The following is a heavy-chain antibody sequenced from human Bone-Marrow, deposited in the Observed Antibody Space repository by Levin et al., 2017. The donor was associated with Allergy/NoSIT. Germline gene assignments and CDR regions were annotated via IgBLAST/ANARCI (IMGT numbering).Heavy chain of an antibody. Sequence: SETLSLTCTVSGDSITRSSFYWGWLRQPPGKGLEWIGSMYHSGTTYYNPSLKSRVTISMDTSKNRFPLKVTSVTATDTAVYFCARHYFAFFIGPLRDGFDFWGLGTLVTVSS. CDR1: GDSITRSSFY. CDR3: ARHYFAFFIGPLRDGFDF. D-gene: IGHD3-3*01. J-gene: IGHJ4*02. CDR2: MYHSGTT. V-gene: IGHV4-39*01.